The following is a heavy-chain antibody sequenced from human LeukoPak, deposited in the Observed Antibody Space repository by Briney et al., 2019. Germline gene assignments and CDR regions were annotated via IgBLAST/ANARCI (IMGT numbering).Heavy chain of an antibody. J-gene: IGHJ3*02. CDR3: ARELDGSEGYPTGYDAFDI. Sequence: SETLSLTCTVSGGSMSSGGYYWSWIRQHPGKGLEWIGYIYYSGSTYYNPSLKSRVTISVDTSKNQFSLKLSSVTAADTAVYYCARELDGSEGYPTGYDAFDIWGQGTRVTVSS. CDR1: GGSMSSGGYY. CDR2: IYYSGST. D-gene: IGHD1-1*01. V-gene: IGHV4-31*03.